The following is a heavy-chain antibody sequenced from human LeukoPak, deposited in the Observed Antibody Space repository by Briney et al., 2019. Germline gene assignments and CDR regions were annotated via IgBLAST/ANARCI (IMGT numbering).Heavy chain of an antibody. CDR3: ASDSSGWFLGY. CDR2: INHSGIT. Sequence: SETLSLTCAVYGGSFSGYYWSWIRQPPGKGLEWIGDINHSGITNYNSSLKSRVIISVDTSKNQFSLKLSSVTAADTAVYYCASDSSGWFLGYWGQGTLVTVSS. J-gene: IGHJ4*02. V-gene: IGHV4-34*01. CDR1: GGSFSGYY. D-gene: IGHD6-19*01.